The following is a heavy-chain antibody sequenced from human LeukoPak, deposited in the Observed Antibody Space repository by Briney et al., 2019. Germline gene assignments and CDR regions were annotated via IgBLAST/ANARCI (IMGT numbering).Heavy chain of an antibody. D-gene: IGHD5-12*01. CDR2: ISYDGSNK. J-gene: IGHJ4*02. V-gene: IGHV3-30*04. Sequence: GGSLRLSCAASGFTFSSYAMHWVRQAPGQGLEWVAVISYDGSNKYYADSVKGRFTISRDSSKNTLYLQMNSLRAEDTAVYYCARAGIVATNDYWGQGTLVTVSS. CDR1: GFTFSSYA. CDR3: ARAGIVATNDY.